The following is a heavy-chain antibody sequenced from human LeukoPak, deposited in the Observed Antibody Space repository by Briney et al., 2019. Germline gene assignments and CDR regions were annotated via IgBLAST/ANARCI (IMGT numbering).Heavy chain of an antibody. CDR2: ISYDGRNK. Sequence: GGSLRLSCAASGFTFSSYGMHWVRQAPGKGLEWVAVISYDGRNKYYADPVKGRFTISRDNSKNTLYLQVNSLRVEDTAVYYCATHVQWLEFTYWGQGTLVTVSS. V-gene: IGHV3-30*03. J-gene: IGHJ4*02. CDR1: GFTFSSYG. CDR3: ATHVQWLEFTY. D-gene: IGHD6-19*01.